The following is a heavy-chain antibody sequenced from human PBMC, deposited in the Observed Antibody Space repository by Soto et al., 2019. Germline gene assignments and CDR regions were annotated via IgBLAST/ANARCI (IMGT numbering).Heavy chain of an antibody. Sequence: ASVKVSSKASGGTFSSYTISWVRQATGQGLEWMGRIIPILGIANYAQKFQGRVTITADKSTSTAYMELSSLRSEDTAVYYCARERYCSGGSCYSEAFDIWGQGTMVTVSS. V-gene: IGHV1-69*04. J-gene: IGHJ3*02. CDR1: GGTFSSYT. CDR2: IIPILGIA. CDR3: ARERYCSGGSCYSEAFDI. D-gene: IGHD2-15*01.